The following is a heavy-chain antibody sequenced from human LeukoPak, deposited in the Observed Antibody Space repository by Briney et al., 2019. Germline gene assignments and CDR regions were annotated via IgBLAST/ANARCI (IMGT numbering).Heavy chain of an antibody. V-gene: IGHV4-61*01. Sequence: PSETLSLTCTVSGGSVSSGSYYWSWIRQPPGRGLEWIGYIYYSGSTNYNPSLKSRVTISVDTSKNQFSLKLSSVTAADTAVYYCARATVTTFSSYYYGMDVWGQGTTVTVSS. CDR2: IYYSGST. D-gene: IGHD4-17*01. CDR1: GGSVSSGSYY. CDR3: ARATVTTFSSYYYGMDV. J-gene: IGHJ6*02.